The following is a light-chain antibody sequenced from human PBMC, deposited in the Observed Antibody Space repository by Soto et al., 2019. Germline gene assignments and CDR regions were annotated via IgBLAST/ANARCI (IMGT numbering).Light chain of an antibody. J-gene: IGKJ1*01. CDR1: QGVNTS. Sequence: DIQVNQSXSSLSASIGAGVSINCRARQGVNTSLNWXQQKXGXAPXXXXHGASSLQSGGPPRFSGSGSGTAFTHTISSRQPEDFATYYGQQSYRTPLTFGQGTKVDIK. CDR2: GAS. V-gene: IGKV1-39*01. CDR3: QQSYRTPLT.